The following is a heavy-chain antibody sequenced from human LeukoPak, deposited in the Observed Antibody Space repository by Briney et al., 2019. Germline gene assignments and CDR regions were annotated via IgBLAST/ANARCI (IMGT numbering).Heavy chain of an antibody. J-gene: IGHJ5*02. CDR1: GFTFSSYA. CDR3: ARGVAADP. D-gene: IGHD5-12*01. Sequence: GSLRLSCAASGFTFSSYAMSWVRQPPGKGLEWIGEINHSGSTNYNPSLKSRVTISVDTSKNQFSLKLSSVTAADTAVYYCARGVAADPWGQGTLVTVSS. CDR2: INHSGST. V-gene: IGHV4-34*01.